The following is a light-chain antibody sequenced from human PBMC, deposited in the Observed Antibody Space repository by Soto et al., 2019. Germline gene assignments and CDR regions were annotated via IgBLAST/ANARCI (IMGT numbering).Light chain of an antibody. V-gene: IGKV3-20*01. CDR2: GTS. Sequence: ENVLTQSPGTLSLSPGERATLSCRASQSVSSSYLAWYQQKPGQAPRLLIYGTSSRATAIPDRFSGSGSGTDFTLTISRLEPEDFAVYYCQQYGSSSWTFGQGTKGEIK. CDR3: QQYGSSSWT. CDR1: QSVSSSY. J-gene: IGKJ1*01.